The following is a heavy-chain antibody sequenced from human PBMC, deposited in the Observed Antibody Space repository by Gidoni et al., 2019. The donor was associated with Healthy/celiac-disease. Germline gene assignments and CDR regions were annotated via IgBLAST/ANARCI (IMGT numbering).Heavy chain of an antibody. CDR3: ARDPNYCGGDCYSFDY. J-gene: IGHJ4*02. D-gene: IGHD2-21*02. CDR2: ISYDGSKK. CDR1: GFTFISYA. Sequence: QVQLVESGGGVVQPGWSLRLSCAASGFTFISYAMHWVRQAPGKGLEWVAVISYDGSKKYYADAVKGRFNISRDNSKNTLYLQMNSLRAEDTAVYYCARDPNYCGGDCYSFDYWGQGTLVTVSS. V-gene: IGHV3-30-3*01.